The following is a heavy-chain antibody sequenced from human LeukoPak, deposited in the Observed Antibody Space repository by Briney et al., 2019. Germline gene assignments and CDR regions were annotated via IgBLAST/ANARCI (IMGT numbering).Heavy chain of an antibody. D-gene: IGHD3-10*01. CDR3: AKDYYGD. V-gene: IGHV3-30*18. Sequence: GGSLRFSCAASGFTFSSFWMSWVRQAPGKGLEWVAVISYDGSNKYYADSVKGRFTISRDNSKNTLYLQMNSLRAEDTAVYHCAKDYYGDWGQGTLVTVSS. J-gene: IGHJ4*02. CDR1: GFTFSSFW. CDR2: ISYDGSNK.